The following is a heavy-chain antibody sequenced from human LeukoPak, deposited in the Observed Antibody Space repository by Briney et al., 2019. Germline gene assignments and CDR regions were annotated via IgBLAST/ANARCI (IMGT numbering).Heavy chain of an antibody. CDR1: GYTFTSYG. D-gene: IGHD6-13*01. CDR3: ARGYSSSWWSGYFDY. CDR2: ISAYNGNT. J-gene: IGHJ4*02. V-gene: IGHV1-18*01. Sequence: ASVKVSCKASGYTFTSYGISWVRQAPGQGLEWMGWISAYNGNTNYAQKLQGRVTMTTDTSTSTAYMELRSLRSDDTAVYYCARGYSSSWWSGYFDYWGQGTLVTVSP.